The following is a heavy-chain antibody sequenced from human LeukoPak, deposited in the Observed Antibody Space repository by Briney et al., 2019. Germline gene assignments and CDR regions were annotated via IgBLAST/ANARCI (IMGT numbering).Heavy chain of an antibody. CDR2: ISSNGGST. CDR3: VKGGGYSYGTPDY. D-gene: IGHD5-18*01. J-gene: IGHJ4*02. V-gene: IGHV3-64D*06. CDR1: GFTFSSYA. Sequence: GGSPRLSCSASGFTFSSYAMHWVRQAPGKGLEYVSAISSNGGSTYYADSVKGRFTISRDNSKNTLYLQMSSLRAEDTAVYYCVKGGGYSYGTPDYWGQGTLVTVSS.